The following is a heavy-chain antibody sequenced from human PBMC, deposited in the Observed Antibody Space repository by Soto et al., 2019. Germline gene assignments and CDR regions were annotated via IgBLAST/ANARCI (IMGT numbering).Heavy chain of an antibody. J-gene: IGHJ4*02. Sequence: QVQLVQSGAEVKKPGASVKVSCKASGYTFTTYAMHWVRQAPGQRLEWMGWINAGNGNTEFSQKLQDRIAITRDAAASTAYVELSSLRSEDTAVYCCARGSTGGWPFDFGGQGTLVTVSS. V-gene: IGHV1-3*01. D-gene: IGHD6-19*01. CDR1: GYTFTTYA. CDR3: ARGSTGGWPFDF. CDR2: INAGNGNT.